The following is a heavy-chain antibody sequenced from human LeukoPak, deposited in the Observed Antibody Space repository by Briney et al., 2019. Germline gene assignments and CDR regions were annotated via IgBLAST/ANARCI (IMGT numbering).Heavy chain of an antibody. Sequence: PSETLSLTCAVYGGPFSPYYWSWIRQPPEKGLEWIGEINHSGSTNYNPSLKSRVTISVDTSKNQFSLKLSSVTAADTAVYYCARGGLYCGGDCYVDHWGQGSLVTVSS. CDR2: INHSGST. J-gene: IGHJ4*02. CDR3: ARGGLYCGGDCYVDH. V-gene: IGHV4-34*01. D-gene: IGHD2-21*02. CDR1: GGPFSPYY.